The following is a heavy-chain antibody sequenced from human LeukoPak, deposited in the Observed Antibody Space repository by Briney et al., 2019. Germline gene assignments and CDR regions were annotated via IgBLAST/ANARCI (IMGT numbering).Heavy chain of an antibody. D-gene: IGHD6-19*01. CDR1: GDSVSSNSAA. CDR2: TYYRSKWYN. CDR3: AKLGDSST. Sequence: SQTLSLTCAISGDSVSSNSAAWSWIRQSPSIGLEWLGRTYYRSKWYNDYAVSVKSRIIINPDTSKNQFSLQLNSVTPEDTAVYYCAKLGDSSTWGQGTLVTVSS. V-gene: IGHV6-1*01. J-gene: IGHJ5*02.